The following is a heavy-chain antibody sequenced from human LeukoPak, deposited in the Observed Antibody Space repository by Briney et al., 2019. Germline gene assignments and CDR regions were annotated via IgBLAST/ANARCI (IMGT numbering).Heavy chain of an antibody. V-gene: IGHV3-23*01. D-gene: IGHD3-16*01. CDR1: GFTFSYYA. Sequence: PGGSLRLSCAASGFTFSYYAMSWVRQAPGKGLEWVSTISDRGGSTYYADSVKGRFTISRDNAKNTVYLQLNNLRAEDTAVYYCATDDYRGLGYWGQGTLVTVSS. CDR3: ATDDYRGLGY. CDR2: ISDRGGST. J-gene: IGHJ4*02.